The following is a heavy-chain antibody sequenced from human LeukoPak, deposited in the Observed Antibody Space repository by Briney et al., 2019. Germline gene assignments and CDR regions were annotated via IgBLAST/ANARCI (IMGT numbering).Heavy chain of an antibody. CDR2: IEPDGSEK. CDR1: GFTFRDYW. V-gene: IGHV3-7*01. Sequence: GESLRLSCAASGFTFRDYWMTWVSQAAGKGLEWVASIEPDGSEKYYADSVKGRFTLSRDNVENSLYLQMNTLRVDDTAVYYCAQGHYHMDVGGHGTTVTVSS. CDR3: AQGHYHMDV. J-gene: IGHJ6*02.